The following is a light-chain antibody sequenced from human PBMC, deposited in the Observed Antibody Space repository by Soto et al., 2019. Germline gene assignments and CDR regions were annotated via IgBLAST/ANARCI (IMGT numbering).Light chain of an antibody. CDR2: EVS. J-gene: IGLJ3*02. V-gene: IGLV2-14*01. CDR1: SSDVGGYNY. Sequence: QSALTQPASVSGSPGQSITISCTGTSSDVGGYNYVSWYQQHPGKAPKLMIYEVSNRPSGVSHRCSASKSGNTASLTISGLQAEDEADYYCSSYTSSSTRVFGGGTKLTVL. CDR3: SSYTSSSTRV.